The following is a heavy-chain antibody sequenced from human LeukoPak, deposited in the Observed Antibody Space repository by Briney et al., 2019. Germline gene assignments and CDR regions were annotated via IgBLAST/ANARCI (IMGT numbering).Heavy chain of an antibody. CDR1: GGSISSGGYF. CDR2: IYYSGST. V-gene: IGHV4-61*08. Sequence: SETLSLTCTVSGGSISSGGYFWSWIRQPPGKGLEWIGYIYYSGSTTYNPSLKSRVTISVDTSKNKFSLKLSSVTAADTAVYYCARVPISTTARGYFDYWGQGTLVTVSS. D-gene: IGHD4-17*01. CDR3: ARVPISTTARGYFDY. J-gene: IGHJ4*02.